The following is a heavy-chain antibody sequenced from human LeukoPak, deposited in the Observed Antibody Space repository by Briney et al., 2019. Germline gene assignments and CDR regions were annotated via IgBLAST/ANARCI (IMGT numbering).Heavy chain of an antibody. D-gene: IGHD3-22*01. Sequence: GGSLRLSCAASGFIFGSYWMSWVRQAPGKGLEWVSNIKTDGSEKYYVDSVKGRFTISRDNAKNSLYLQMNSLRAEDTAVYYCATYSSLNRREFQYWGQGTLLTVSS. V-gene: IGHV3-7*01. CDR2: IKTDGSEK. J-gene: IGHJ1*01. CDR1: GFIFGSYW. CDR3: ATYSSLNRREFQY.